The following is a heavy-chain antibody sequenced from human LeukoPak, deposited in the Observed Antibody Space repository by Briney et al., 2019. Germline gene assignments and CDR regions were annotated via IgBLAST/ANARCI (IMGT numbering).Heavy chain of an antibody. D-gene: IGHD6-13*01. CDR1: GASISSHY. Sequence: SETLSLTCTVSGASISSHYWSWIRQPPGKGLEWIGYRYNSGSTNYNPSLKSRVTISADTSKNRFSLKLSSVTAADTAVYYCARQQLVGGGYYFDYWGQGTLVTVSS. J-gene: IGHJ4*02. V-gene: IGHV4-59*08. CDR3: ARQQLVGGGYYFDY. CDR2: RYNSGST.